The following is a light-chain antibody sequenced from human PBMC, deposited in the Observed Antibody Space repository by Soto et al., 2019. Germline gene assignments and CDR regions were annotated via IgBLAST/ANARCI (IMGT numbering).Light chain of an antibody. CDR2: EGS. CDR1: NSDVGDYNL. J-gene: IGLJ3*02. V-gene: IGLV2-23*01. CDR3: CSYAGSSVWV. Sequence: QSALTQPASVSGSPGQSITISCTGTNSDVGDYNLVSWYQQHPGQAPRLIIYEGSKRPSGVSNRLSGSKSGNTASLTISGLQAEDEGDYYCCSYAGSSVWVFGGGNKLTVL.